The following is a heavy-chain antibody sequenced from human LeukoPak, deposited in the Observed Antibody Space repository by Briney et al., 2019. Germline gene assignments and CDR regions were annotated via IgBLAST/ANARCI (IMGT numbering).Heavy chain of an antibody. D-gene: IGHD1-26*01. J-gene: IGHJ4*02. CDR3: ARRKASYDRYYFDY. CDR2: IYYSGST. V-gene: IGHV4-39*01. Sequence: SETLSLTCTVSGGSIGSSSYYWGWIRQPPGKGLEWIGSIYYSGSTYYNPSLKSRVTISVDTSKNQFSLKLSSVTAADTAVYYCARRKASYDRYYFDYWGQGTLVTVSS. CDR1: GGSIGSSSYY.